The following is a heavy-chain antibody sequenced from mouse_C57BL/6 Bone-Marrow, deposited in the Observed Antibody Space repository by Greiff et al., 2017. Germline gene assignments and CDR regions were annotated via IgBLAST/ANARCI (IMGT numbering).Heavy chain of an antibody. CDR2: IRNKANNHAT. CDR3: TRTPFITTVVEGYAMDY. V-gene: IGHV6-6*01. CDR1: GFTFSDAW. Sequence: EVKLVESGGGLVQPGGSMKLSCAASGFTFSDAWMDWVRQSPEKGLEWVAEIRNKANNHATYYAESVKGRFTISRDDSKSSVYLQMNSLRAEDTGIYYCTRTPFITTVVEGYAMDYWGQGTSVTVSS. D-gene: IGHD1-1*01. J-gene: IGHJ4*01.